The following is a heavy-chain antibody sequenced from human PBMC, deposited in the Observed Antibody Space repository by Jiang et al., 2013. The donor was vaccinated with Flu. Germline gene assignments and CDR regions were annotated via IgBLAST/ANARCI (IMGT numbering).Heavy chain of an antibody. J-gene: IGHJ5*02. D-gene: IGHD5-18*01. CDR1: GGSIRSYY. CDR3: ARTYTYGYVWFDP. CDR2: IYYSGST. V-gene: IGHV4-59*01. Sequence: LLKPSETLSLTCTVSGGSIRSYYWNWIRQPPGKGLEWIGYIYYSGSTNYNPSLKSRVTISVDTSKNQFSLKLRSVTAADTAVYYCARTYTYGYVWFDPWGQGTLVTVSS.